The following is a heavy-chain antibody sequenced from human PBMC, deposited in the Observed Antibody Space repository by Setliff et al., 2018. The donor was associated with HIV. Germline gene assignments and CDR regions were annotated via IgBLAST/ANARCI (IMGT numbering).Heavy chain of an antibody. CDR2: IYNSGGT. J-gene: IGHJ6*03. Sequence: SETLSLTCTVSGGSISTGGYYWSWIRQHPGKGLEWIGYIYNSGGTYYNPSLKSRVTISVDTSKNQLSLKLRSVTAADTAVYYCARTRYSYGYFYYMDVWGKGTTVTVSS. CDR1: GGSISTGGYY. V-gene: IGHV4-31*03. CDR3: ARTRYSYGYFYYMDV. D-gene: IGHD5-18*01.